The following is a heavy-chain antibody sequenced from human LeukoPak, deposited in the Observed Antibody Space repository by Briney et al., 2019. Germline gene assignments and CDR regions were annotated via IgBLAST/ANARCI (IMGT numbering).Heavy chain of an antibody. D-gene: IGHD2-15*01. Sequence: GASVEVSCEASGYTFTGYYMHWVRQAPGQGLEWMGRINPNSGGTNYAQKFQGRVTKTRDTSISTAYMELSRLRSDDTAVYYCARDYCSGGSCYSYYFDYWGQGTLVTVSS. CDR3: ARDYCSGGSCYSYYFDY. CDR1: GYTFTGYY. V-gene: IGHV1-2*06. CDR2: INPNSGGT. J-gene: IGHJ4*02.